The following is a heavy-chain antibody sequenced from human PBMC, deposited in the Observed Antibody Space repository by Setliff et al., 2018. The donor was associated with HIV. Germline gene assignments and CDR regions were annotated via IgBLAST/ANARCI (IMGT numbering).Heavy chain of an antibody. V-gene: IGHV4-4*07. CDR3: ARDLPELTGRSFDP. CDR1: GGSISGYF. D-gene: IGHD7-27*01. J-gene: IGHJ5*02. Sequence: SETLSLTCNVSGGSISGYFWTWIRQPAGKGLEWIGRIYTSGGTNYNPSLKSRLSMSIDTSKNHFSLRLTSVTAADTAVYYCARDLPELTGRSFDPWGQGIQVTVSS. CDR2: IYTSGGT.